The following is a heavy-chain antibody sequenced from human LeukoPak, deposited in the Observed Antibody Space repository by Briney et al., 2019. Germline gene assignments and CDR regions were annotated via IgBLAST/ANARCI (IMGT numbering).Heavy chain of an antibody. Sequence: SQTLSLTCTVSGASISSGACYWNWIRQRPGKGLEWIGYIYYSGSTYYNSSLKSRVTISLDTSKNQFSLNLNSVTAADTAVYYCAREGLEQQVYYFDHWGQGALVTVSS. CDR1: GASISSGACY. CDR2: IYYSGST. CDR3: AREGLEQQVYYFDH. J-gene: IGHJ4*02. D-gene: IGHD6-13*01. V-gene: IGHV4-31*03.